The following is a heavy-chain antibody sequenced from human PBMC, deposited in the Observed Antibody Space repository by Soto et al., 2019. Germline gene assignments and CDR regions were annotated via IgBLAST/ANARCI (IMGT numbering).Heavy chain of an antibody. CDR2: IIPIFGTA. CDR1: GGTFSSYA. V-gene: IGHV1-69*12. J-gene: IGHJ6*02. CDR3: AIPPSPSYYSGMAV. Sequence: QVQLVQSGAEVKKPGSSVKVSCKASGGTFSSYAISWVRQAPGQGLEWMGGIIPIFGTADYAQKFQGRVTLTADDSTSTAYMDLSSLRSQDTAVYYCAIPPSPSYYSGMAVWGQGTTVTVSS.